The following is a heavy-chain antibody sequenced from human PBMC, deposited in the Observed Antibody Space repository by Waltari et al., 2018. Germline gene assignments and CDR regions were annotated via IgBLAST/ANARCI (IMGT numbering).Heavy chain of an antibody. Sequence: QVQLQESGPGLVKPSQTLSLTCTVSAGFISSGSYYWTWIRQPAGKGLEWIGYIYTSGSTNYNPSLKRRVTISVDTSKNQFSLKLSSVTAADTAVYYCARDPLSGNYCAFDIWGQGTMVTVSS. CDR1: AGFISSGSYY. V-gene: IGHV4-61*09. CDR3: ARDPLSGNYCAFDI. D-gene: IGHD1-26*01. CDR2: IYTSGST. J-gene: IGHJ3*02.